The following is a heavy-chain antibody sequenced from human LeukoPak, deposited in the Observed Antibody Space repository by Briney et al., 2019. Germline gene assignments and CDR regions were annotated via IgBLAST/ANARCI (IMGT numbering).Heavy chain of an antibody. CDR1: GYTFTGYY. D-gene: IGHD2-21*01. CDR3: ARGPRGAPRGLDS. Sequence: ASVKVSCKASGYTFTGYYIHWVRQAPGQGLEWMGWINPYSGDRYHKEAFQDRVTLTRDTSVSTAYMELRRLRSDDTAIYYCARGPRGAPRGLDSWGQGTLVTVSS. J-gene: IGHJ5*01. CDR2: INPYSGDR. V-gene: IGHV1-2*02.